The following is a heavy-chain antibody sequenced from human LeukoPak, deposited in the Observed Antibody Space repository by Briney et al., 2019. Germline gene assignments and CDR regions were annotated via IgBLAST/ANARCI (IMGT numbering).Heavy chain of an antibody. Sequence: SETLSLTCAVYGGSFSGYYWSWIRQPPGKGLEWIGEINHSGSTNYNPSLKSRVTISVDTSKNQFSLKLSSVTAADTAVYYCARGGVPIVVVVAATYSDYWGQGTLVTVSS. CDR1: GGSFSGYY. V-gene: IGHV4-34*01. J-gene: IGHJ4*02. CDR2: INHSGST. CDR3: ARGGVPIVVVVAATYSDY. D-gene: IGHD2-15*01.